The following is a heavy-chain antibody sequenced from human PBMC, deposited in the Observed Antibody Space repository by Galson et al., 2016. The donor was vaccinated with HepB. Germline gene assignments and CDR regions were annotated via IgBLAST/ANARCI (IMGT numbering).Heavy chain of an antibody. J-gene: IGHJ4*01. Sequence: SLRLSCAASGFTFSSYALTWVRQAPGKGLDWVSSISGSGGVTFHADSVKGRFTVSRDNSKSTPNLQMNSLRAEDTAIDYCGRIDPSAANSYFWVHGTLVTVSS. CDR1: GFTFSSYA. CDR3: GRIDPSAANSYF. V-gene: IGHV3-23*01. D-gene: IGHD2/OR15-2a*01. CDR2: ISGSGGVT.